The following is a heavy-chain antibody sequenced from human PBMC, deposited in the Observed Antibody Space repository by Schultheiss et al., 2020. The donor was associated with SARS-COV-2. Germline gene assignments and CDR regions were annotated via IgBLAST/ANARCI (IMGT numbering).Heavy chain of an antibody. J-gene: IGHJ4*02. V-gene: IGHV3-30*04. CDR2: ISYDGSNK. CDR1: GFTFSSYA. CDR3: ARDLRVCGSYRYTGVGVDY. Sequence: GGSLRLSCAASGFTFSSYAMHWVRQAPGKGLEWVAVISYDGSNKYYADSVKGRFTISRDNSKNTLYLQMNSLRAEDTAVYYCARDLRVCGSYRYTGVGVDYWGQGTLVTVSS. D-gene: IGHD3-16*02.